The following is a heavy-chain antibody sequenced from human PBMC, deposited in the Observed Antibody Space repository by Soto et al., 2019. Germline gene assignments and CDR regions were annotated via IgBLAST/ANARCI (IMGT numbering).Heavy chain of an antibody. Sequence: SETLSLTCTVSGGSVSSGIYYWIWIRQPPGKVLEWIGYIYYSGITNYNPSLKSRVTISVDTSKNQFSLKLSSVTAADTAVYYCARFSSGEDAFDIWGQGTMVTVSS. V-gene: IGHV4-61*01. CDR1: GGSVSSGIYY. CDR3: ARFSSGEDAFDI. CDR2: IYYSGIT. J-gene: IGHJ3*02. D-gene: IGHD3-10*01.